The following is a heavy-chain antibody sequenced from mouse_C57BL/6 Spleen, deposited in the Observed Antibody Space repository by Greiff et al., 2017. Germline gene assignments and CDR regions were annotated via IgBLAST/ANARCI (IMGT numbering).Heavy chain of an antibody. CDR3: AREYYGNYCYAMDY. Sequence: EVQLQQSGPELVKPGASVKISCKASGYTFTDYYMNWVKQSHGKSLEWIGDINPNNGGTSYNQKFKGKATLTVDKSSSTAYMELRSLTSEDSAVYYCAREYYGNYCYAMDYWGQGTSVTVSS. D-gene: IGHD2-1*01. CDR1: GYTFTDYY. V-gene: IGHV1-26*01. CDR2: INPNNGGT. J-gene: IGHJ4*01.